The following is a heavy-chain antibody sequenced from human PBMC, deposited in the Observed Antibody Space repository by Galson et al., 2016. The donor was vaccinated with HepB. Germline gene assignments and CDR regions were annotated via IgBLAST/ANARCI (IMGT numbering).Heavy chain of an antibody. D-gene: IGHD3-10*01. J-gene: IGHJ4*02. CDR2: ISYDGTTQ. CDR3: ARGDGPGSFLIDY. CDR1: GFTFRNHA. V-gene: IGHV3-30-3*01. Sequence: SLRLSCAASGFTFRNHAMSWVRQAPGKGLEWVAIISYDGTTQHYAGSVRGRFTVSRDNSKNTVYMQMNSLRPEDAAVYYCARGDGPGSFLIDYWGQGTPVTVSS.